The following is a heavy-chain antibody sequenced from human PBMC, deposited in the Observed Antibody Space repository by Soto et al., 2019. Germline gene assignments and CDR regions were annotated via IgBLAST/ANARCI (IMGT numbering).Heavy chain of an antibody. J-gene: IGHJ4*02. V-gene: IGHV3-30*18. Sequence: QVQLVESGGGVVQPGRSLRLSCAASGFTFSSYGMHWVRQAPGKGLEWVAVISYDGSNKYYADSVKGRFTISRDNSKNTLYLQMNSLRAEDTAVYYCAKDMPITHSSGHFGYWGQGTLVTVSS. CDR2: ISYDGSNK. CDR3: AKDMPITHSSGHFGY. D-gene: IGHD6-19*01. CDR1: GFTFSSYG.